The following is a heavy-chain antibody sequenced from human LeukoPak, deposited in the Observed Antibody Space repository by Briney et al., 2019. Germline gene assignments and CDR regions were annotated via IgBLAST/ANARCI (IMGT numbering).Heavy chain of an antibody. J-gene: IGHJ5*02. CDR1: GYSFSDYY. V-gene: IGHV1-2*02. CDR3: ARALPGNGGFDP. Sequence: ASVKVSCKASGYSFSDYYIHWVRQAPGQGLEWMGWINPNNGGTKYAQKFQGRVTMTRDTSTSTVYMELSSLRSEDTAVYYCARALPGNGGFDPWGQGTLVTVSS. D-gene: IGHD2-8*01. CDR2: INPNNGGT.